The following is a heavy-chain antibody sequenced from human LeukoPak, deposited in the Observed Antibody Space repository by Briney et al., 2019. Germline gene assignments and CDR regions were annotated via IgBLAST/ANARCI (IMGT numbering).Heavy chain of an antibody. V-gene: IGHV3-74*01. CDR3: VRDARYCPDV. D-gene: IGHD2-8*02. CDR2: LISDGSSA. J-gene: IGHJ6*02. CDR1: GFTFSSYW. Sequence: SGGSPRLSCAASGFTFSSYWMHWVRQAPGKGLVWVSRLISDGSSASYADSVKGRFTISRDNTKNILYLQMNSLRAEDTAVYYCVRDARYCPDVWGQGTAVTVSS.